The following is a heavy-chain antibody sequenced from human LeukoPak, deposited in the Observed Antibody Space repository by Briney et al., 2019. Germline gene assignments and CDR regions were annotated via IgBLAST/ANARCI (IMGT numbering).Heavy chain of an antibody. D-gene: IGHD5-18*01. V-gene: IGHV4-34*01. Sequence: PSETLSLTCAVYGGSFSGYYWSWIRQPPGKGLEWIGEINHSGSTNYNPSLKSRVTISVDTSKNQFSLKLSSVTAADTAVYYCARGLARTSMVTRGGVRFDYWGQGTLVTVSS. CDR3: ARGLARTSMVTRGGVRFDY. CDR1: GGSFSGYY. CDR2: INHSGST. J-gene: IGHJ4*02.